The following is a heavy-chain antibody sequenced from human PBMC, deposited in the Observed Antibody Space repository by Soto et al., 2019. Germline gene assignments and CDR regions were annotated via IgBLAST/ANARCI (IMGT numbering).Heavy chain of an antibody. CDR1: GYAFSTYG. D-gene: IGHD6-13*01. CDR2: ISGYTGNR. J-gene: IGHJ5*02. Sequence: QVQLVQSGAEVKKPGASVKVSCKASGYAFSTYGISWVRQAPGQGLEWMGWISGYTGNRNYAQKFQDRVSMTTDTPTSTAYMELRSLRSDDTPVYFCARMAAAVWFDTWGQGTLVTVSS. CDR3: ARMAAAVWFDT. V-gene: IGHV1-18*01.